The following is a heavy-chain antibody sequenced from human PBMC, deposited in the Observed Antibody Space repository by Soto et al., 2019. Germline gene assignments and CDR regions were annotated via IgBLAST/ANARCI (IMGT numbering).Heavy chain of an antibody. Sequence: GASVKVSCKASGGTFSSYAISWVRQAPGQGLEWMGGIIPIFGTAIYAQKFQGRVTMTEDTSTDTAYMELSSLRSEDTAVYYCATPANIVVVTAGGMDVWGQGTTVTV. J-gene: IGHJ6*02. CDR2: IIPIFGTA. V-gene: IGHV1-69*06. CDR1: GGTFSSYA. D-gene: IGHD2-21*02. CDR3: ATPANIVVVTAGGMDV.